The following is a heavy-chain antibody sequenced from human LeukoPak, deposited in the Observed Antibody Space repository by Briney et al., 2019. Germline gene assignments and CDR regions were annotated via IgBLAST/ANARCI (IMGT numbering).Heavy chain of an antibody. J-gene: IGHJ4*02. D-gene: IGHD2-15*01. CDR2: IKQDGSEK. V-gene: IGHV3-7*01. CDR1: GFTFSSYW. Sequence: GGSLRLSCAASGFTFSSYWMSWVRQAPGKGLEWVANIKQDGSEKYYVDSVKGRFTISRDNAKNSLCLQMNSLRVEDTAVYYCARVGGHCSGGSCYSPSHNFDYWGQGTLVTVSS. CDR3: ARVGGHCSGGSCYSPSHNFDY.